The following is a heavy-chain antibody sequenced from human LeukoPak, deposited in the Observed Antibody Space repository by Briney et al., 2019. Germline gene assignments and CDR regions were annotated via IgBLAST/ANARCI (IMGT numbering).Heavy chain of an antibody. D-gene: IGHD4-23*01. CDR2: IYPDDSDT. V-gene: IGHV5-51*01. J-gene: IGHJ4*02. Sequence: GESLKISCKVSGYRFTIYWIGWVRQMPGKGLEWMGVIYPDDSDTRYSPSFQGQVTISADKSTSTAFLQWSSLKASDTAMYYCARQGGNLTPDYWGQGTPVTVSS. CDR1: GYRFTIYW. CDR3: ARQGGNLTPDY.